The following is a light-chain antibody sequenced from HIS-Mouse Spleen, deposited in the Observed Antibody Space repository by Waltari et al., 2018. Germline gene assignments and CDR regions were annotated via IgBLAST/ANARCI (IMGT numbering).Light chain of an antibody. CDR1: QSISSY. CDR2: AAS. J-gene: IGKJ1*01. V-gene: IGKV1-39*01. CDR3: QQSYSTLWT. Sequence: DIQMTQSPSSLSASVGDRVTITCRASQSISSYLNWYQQKPGKAPKLLIYAASSLQSGVPSRFSGSGSGTEFTLTISSLQPEDCATYYCQQSYSTLWTFGQGTKVEIK.